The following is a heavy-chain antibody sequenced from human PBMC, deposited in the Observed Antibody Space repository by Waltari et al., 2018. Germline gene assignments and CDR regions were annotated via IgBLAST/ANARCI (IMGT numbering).Heavy chain of an antibody. V-gene: IGHV4-34*01. CDR3: ARSSPLAGSNFDY. D-gene: IGHD6-19*01. CDR1: GGSFSGYY. CDR2: INHSGST. Sequence: QVQLQQWGAGLLKPSETLSLTCAVYGGSFSGYYWSWIRQPPGKGLEWIGEINHSGSTNYNPSLKSRVTISVDTSKNQFSLKLSSVTAADTAVYYCARSSPLAGSNFDYWGQGTLVTVSS. J-gene: IGHJ4*02.